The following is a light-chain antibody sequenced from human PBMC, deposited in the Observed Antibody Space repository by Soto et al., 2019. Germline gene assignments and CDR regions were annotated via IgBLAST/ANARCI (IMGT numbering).Light chain of an antibody. Sequence: QSVLTQPASVSGSPGQSITISCTGTSSDVGGYKFVSWYQQHPGTAPKLMIYEVSNRPSGVSSRFSGSKSGNTASLTISGLQAEDEAEYYCSSYTNINTRACVFGTGTKVTVL. CDR2: EVS. CDR1: SSDVGGYKF. CDR3: SSYTNINTRACV. J-gene: IGLJ1*01. V-gene: IGLV2-14*01.